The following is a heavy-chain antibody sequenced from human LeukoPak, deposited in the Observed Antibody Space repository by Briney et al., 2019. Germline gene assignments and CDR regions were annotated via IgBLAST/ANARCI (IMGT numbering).Heavy chain of an antibody. J-gene: IGHJ4*02. Sequence: PGGSLRLSCAASGFTFSRYSMNWVRQAPGKGLEWVSTISSTSSFIHYADSVKGRFTISRDNAKNSLYLQMNSLRAEDTAVYFCARDLAYSGYDPYYLDYWGQGTLVTVSP. V-gene: IGHV3-21*01. CDR1: GFTFSRYS. D-gene: IGHD5-12*01. CDR2: ISSTSSFI. CDR3: ARDLAYSGYDPYYLDY.